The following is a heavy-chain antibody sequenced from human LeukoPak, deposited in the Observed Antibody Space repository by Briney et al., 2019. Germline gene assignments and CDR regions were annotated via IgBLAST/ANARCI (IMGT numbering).Heavy chain of an antibody. CDR2: INPNSGGT. V-gene: IGHV1-2*02. CDR1: GYTFTGYY. CDR3: ARRLLIVRAGTGFDY. Sequence: GASVKVSCKASGYTFTGYYMHWVRQAPGQGLEWMGWINPNSGGTNYAQKFQGRVTMTRDTSISTAYMELSRLRSDDTAVYYCARRLLIVRAGTGFDYWGQGTLVTVSS. J-gene: IGHJ4*02. D-gene: IGHD6-13*01.